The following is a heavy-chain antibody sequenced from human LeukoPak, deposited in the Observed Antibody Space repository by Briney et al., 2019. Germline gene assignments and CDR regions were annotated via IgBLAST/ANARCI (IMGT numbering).Heavy chain of an antibody. Sequence: SETLSLTCAVSGGSISSNTWWSWVRQPPGKGLEWIGEIYHSGSTNYNPSLKSRVTISVDKSKNQFSLKLSSVTAADTAVYYCARVVPRTAARIDYWGQGTLVTVSS. CDR2: IYHSGST. CDR1: GGSISSNTW. D-gene: IGHD6-13*01. J-gene: IGHJ4*02. CDR3: ARVVPRTAARIDY. V-gene: IGHV4-4*02.